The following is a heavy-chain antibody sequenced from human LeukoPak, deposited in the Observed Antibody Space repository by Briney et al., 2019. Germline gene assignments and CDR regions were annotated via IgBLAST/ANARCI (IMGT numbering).Heavy chain of an antibody. Sequence: GESLKISCKGSGYSFTSYWIGWVRQMPGKGLEWMGISYPGDSDTRYSPSFQGQVTISADKSTSTAYLKWSSLKASDTAMYYCARQIAAAGTRHYYYMDVWGKGTTVTVSS. V-gene: IGHV5-51*01. CDR2: SYPGDSDT. CDR1: GYSFTSYW. J-gene: IGHJ6*03. D-gene: IGHD6-13*01. CDR3: ARQIAAAGTRHYYYMDV.